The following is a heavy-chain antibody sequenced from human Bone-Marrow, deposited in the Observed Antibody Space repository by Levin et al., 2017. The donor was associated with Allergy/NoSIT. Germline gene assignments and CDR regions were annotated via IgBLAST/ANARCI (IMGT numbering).Heavy chain of an antibody. Sequence: ASVKVSCKASGYTFTSYAMHWVRQAPGQRLEWMGWINAGNGNTKYSQKFQGRVTITRDTSASTAYMELSSLRSEDTAVYYCARELIQNRNWFDPWGQGTLVTVSS. CDR2: INAGNGNT. D-gene: IGHD1-14*01. CDR3: ARELIQNRNWFDP. CDR1: GYTFTSYA. J-gene: IGHJ5*02. V-gene: IGHV1-3*01.